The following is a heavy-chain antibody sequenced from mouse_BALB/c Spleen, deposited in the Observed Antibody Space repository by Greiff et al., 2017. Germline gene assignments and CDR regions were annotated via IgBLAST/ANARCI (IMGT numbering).Heavy chain of an antibody. V-gene: IGHV5-6-5*01. J-gene: IGHJ1*01. CDR3: ARKGRLLRYWYFDV. D-gene: IGHD2-3*01. CDR1: GFTFSSYA. Sequence: EVMLVESGGGLVKPGGSLKLSCAASGFTFSSYAMSWVRQTPEKRLEWVASISSGGSTYYPDSVKGRFTISRDNARNILYLQMSSLRSEDTAMYYCARKGRLLRYWYFDVWGAGTTVTVAS. CDR2: ISSGGST.